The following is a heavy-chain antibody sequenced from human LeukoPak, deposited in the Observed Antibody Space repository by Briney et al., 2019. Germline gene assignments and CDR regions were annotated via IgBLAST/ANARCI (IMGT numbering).Heavy chain of an antibody. Sequence: PGGSLRLSCAASGFTFSSYAMHWVRQAPGKGLEWVAVISYDGSNKYYADSVKGRFTISRDNSKNTLYLQRNSLRAEDTAVYYCAGGPGYYDSSGYCLWGQGTTVTVSS. CDR2: ISYDGSNK. V-gene: IGHV3-30-3*01. CDR1: GFTFSSYA. J-gene: IGHJ6*02. D-gene: IGHD3-22*01. CDR3: AGGPGYYDSSGYCL.